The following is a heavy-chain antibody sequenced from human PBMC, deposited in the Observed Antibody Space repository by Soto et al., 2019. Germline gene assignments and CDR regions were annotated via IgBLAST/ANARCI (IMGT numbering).Heavy chain of an antibody. D-gene: IGHD4-17*01. V-gene: IGHV3-30-3*01. Sequence: QVQLVESGGGVVQPGRSLRLSCAASGFTFSSYAMHWVRQAPGKGLEWVAVISYDGSNKYYADSVKGRFTISRDNSKNTLYLQMNSLRAEDTAVYYCARAKTVTTSLGYWGQGTLVTVSS. J-gene: IGHJ4*02. CDR3: ARAKTVTTSLGY. CDR2: ISYDGSNK. CDR1: GFTFSSYA.